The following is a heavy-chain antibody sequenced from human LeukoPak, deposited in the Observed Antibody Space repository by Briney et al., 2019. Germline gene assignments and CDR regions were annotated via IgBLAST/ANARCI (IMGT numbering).Heavy chain of an antibody. D-gene: IGHD1-7*01. V-gene: IGHV3-21*04. CDR1: AFSLSAYN. CDR2: ISYTGTYI. CDR3: AREGSGTTYY. Sequence: GGSLRLSCAASAFSLSAYNMNWVRQAPGKGLEWVSSISYTGTYIYYADSVKGRFTISRDNAQNSLYLQMNSLRSEDTAVYYCAREGSGTTYYWGQGTLVTVSS. J-gene: IGHJ4*02.